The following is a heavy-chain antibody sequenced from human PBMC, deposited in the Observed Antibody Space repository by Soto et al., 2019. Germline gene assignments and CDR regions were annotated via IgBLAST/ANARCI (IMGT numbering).Heavy chain of an antibody. V-gene: IGHV6-1*01. CDR3: ANRDDS. CDR2: TYHTSKWHN. D-gene: IGHD3-3*01. CDR1: RDSLSSNSAA. Sequence: PSQTPSLTCAISRDSLSSNSAAWNWIRQSPSRGLEWLGRTYHTSKWHNEYAVSVKSRITINPDTSRNQFSLQLKSLTPEDTAVYYCANRDDSWGQGTLVTVSS. J-gene: IGHJ4*02.